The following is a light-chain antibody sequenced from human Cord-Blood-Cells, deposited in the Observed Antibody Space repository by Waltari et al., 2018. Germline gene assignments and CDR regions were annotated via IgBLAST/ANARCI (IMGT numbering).Light chain of an antibody. CDR1: QSISSY. V-gene: IGKV1-39*01. CDR2: AAS. CDR3: QQSYSTIFT. J-gene: IGKJ3*01. Sequence: DIQMTQSPSSLSASVVDRVTITCRASQSISSYLNWYQQKPGKAPKLLIYAASSLQSGVPSRFSGSGSETDFTLTISSLQPKDFATYYCQQSYSTIFTFGPGTKVDIK.